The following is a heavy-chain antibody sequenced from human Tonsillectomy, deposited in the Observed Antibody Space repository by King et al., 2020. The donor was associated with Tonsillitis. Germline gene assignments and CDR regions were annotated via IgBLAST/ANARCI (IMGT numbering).Heavy chain of an antibody. CDR1: GFTFSSYG. J-gene: IGHJ6*02. Sequence: HVQLVESGGGVVQPGRSLRLSCAASGFTFSSYGMHWVRQAPGKGLEWVAVISYDGSYKSYADSVKGRFTISRDNSKNTLYLQVNSLRAEDTAVYYCARFRVPGYYGMDVWGQGTTVTVSS. D-gene: IGHD2-2*01. CDR3: ARFRVPGYYGMDV. CDR2: ISYDGSYK. V-gene: IGHV3-33*05.